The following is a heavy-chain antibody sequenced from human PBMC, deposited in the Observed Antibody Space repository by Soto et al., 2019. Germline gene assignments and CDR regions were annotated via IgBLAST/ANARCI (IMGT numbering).Heavy chain of an antibody. D-gene: IGHD1-26*01. CDR2: TYYRSKWYY. V-gene: IGHV6-1*01. Sequence: SQTLSLTCAITGDSVSSNSAGWSWVRQSPSRGLEWLGRTYYRSKWYYEYAVSVRGRITINPDTSKNQYSLQLNSVTPEDTAVYFCARGEQYSGRIFDYWGQGTLVTVS. J-gene: IGHJ4*01. CDR1: GDSVSSNSAG. CDR3: ARGEQYSGRIFDY.